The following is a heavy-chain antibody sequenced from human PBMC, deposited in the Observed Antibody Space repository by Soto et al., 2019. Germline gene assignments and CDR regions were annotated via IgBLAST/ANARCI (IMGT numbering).Heavy chain of an antibody. CDR1: GGSISSYY. V-gene: IGHV4-59*12. D-gene: IGHD2-2*01. J-gene: IGHJ4*02. Sequence: SETLSLTCTVSGGSISSYYWSRIRQPPGKGLEWIGYIYYSGSTNYNPSLKSRVTISVDTSKNQFSLQLSSVTAADTAVYYCARSSSSFSGYYFDYWGRGTLVTVSS. CDR3: ARSSSSFSGYYFDY. CDR2: IYYSGST.